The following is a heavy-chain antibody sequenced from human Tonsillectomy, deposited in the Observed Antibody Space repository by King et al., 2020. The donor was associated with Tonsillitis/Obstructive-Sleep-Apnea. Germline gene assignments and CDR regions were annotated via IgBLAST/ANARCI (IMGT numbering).Heavy chain of an antibody. Sequence: VQLVESGAEVKKPGASVKVSCKASGYTFTSYGISWVRQAPGQGLEWMGWISAYNGNRNYAQKLQGRVTMTTDTSTSTAYMELRSLRFDDTAVYYCARDVSRFSSSANDALDIWGQGTMVTVSS. CDR1: GYTFTSYG. CDR2: ISAYNGNR. D-gene: IGHD6-13*01. J-gene: IGHJ3*02. CDR3: ARDVSRFSSSANDALDI. V-gene: IGHV1-18*01.